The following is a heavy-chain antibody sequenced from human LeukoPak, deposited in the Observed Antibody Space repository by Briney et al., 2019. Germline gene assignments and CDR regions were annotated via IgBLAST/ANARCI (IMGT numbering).Heavy chain of an antibody. CDR3: ARDGKGRNRIGYYFDY. V-gene: IGHV3-48*04. Sequence: GGSLRLSCAASGFTFSSYTMNWVRQAPGKGLEWVSYISSSGSTIYYAASVKGRFTISRDNAKNSLYLQMNSLRAEDTAVYYCARDGKGRNRIGYYFDYWGQGTLVTVSS. CDR1: GFTFSSYT. J-gene: IGHJ4*02. CDR2: ISSSGSTI. D-gene: IGHD3-10*01.